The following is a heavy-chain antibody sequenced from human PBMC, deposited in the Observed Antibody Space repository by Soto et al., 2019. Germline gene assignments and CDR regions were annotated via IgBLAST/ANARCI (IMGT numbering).Heavy chain of an antibody. CDR3: ASGIQLWLRRIHNGYSG. J-gene: IGHJ4*02. D-gene: IGHD5-18*01. Sequence: QVQLVQSGAEVKKPESSVKVSCKAPGGTFSTYAISWVRQAPGQGLEWMGGIIPMFGTANYAQRFQDRVPITADETTNTVYMELSSLISEDTAVYFCASGIQLWLRRIHNGYSGWGQGTLVTVSS. CDR2: IIPMFGTA. V-gene: IGHV1-69*12. CDR1: GGTFSTYA.